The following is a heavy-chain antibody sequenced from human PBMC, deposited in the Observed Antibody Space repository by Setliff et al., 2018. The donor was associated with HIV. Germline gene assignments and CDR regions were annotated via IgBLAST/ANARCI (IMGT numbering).Heavy chain of an antibody. D-gene: IGHD3-3*01. CDR1: GASIGSGPSY. CDR2: IYYNGSS. V-gene: IGHV4-31*03. J-gene: IGHJ5*02. Sequence: SETLSLTCTVSGASIGSGPSYWSWIRQHPGKGLEWIGNIYYNGSSYHNPSLKSRVTISVDTSKNQFSLNLRSVTAADTAVYYCASWGRARRANYNFWSGSSWFGPWGQGILVTVSS. CDR3: ASWGRARRANYNFWSGSSWFGP.